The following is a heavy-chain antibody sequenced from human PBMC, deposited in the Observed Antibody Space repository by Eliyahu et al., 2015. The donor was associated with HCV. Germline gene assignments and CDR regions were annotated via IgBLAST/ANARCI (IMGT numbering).Heavy chain of an antibody. J-gene: IGHJ4*01. Sequence: EVQLVQSGGGSVKPGRSLRLSCAASGFNFGDYAMIWFRRAPGKGLEWVGLIRSKAYDVXTQYAASVKGRFSISRDDSTSIAYLQLNSLKTEDTAVYYCIRDRGGSGYYGPFDYWGQGTLVTVSS. CDR3: IRDRGGSGYYGPFDY. CDR1: GFNFGDYA. D-gene: IGHD3-3*01. CDR2: IRSKAYDVXT. V-gene: IGHV3-49*05.